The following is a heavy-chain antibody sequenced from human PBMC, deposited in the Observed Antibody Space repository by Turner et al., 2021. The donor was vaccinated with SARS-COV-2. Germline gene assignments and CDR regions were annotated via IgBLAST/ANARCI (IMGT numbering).Heavy chain of an antibody. CDR2: INPNSGGT. CDR3: ARIPHLMVGIRFDP. Sequence: QVQLVQSGAEVKKPGASVKVSCKASGYTFTGYYMHWVRQAPGQGLEGMGWINPNSGGTNYAQTFQGRVTMTRDTSISTAYMELSRLRSDDTAVYYCARIPHLMVGIRFDPWGQGTLVIVSS. V-gene: IGHV1-2*02. D-gene: IGHD2-8*01. J-gene: IGHJ5*02. CDR1: GYTFTGYY.